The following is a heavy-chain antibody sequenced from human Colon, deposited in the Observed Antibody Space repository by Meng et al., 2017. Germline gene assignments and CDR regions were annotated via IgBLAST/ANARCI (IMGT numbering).Heavy chain of an antibody. CDR1: GASVSSDSHY. CDR3: ARVNGDFDEAWFDP. D-gene: IGHD4-17*01. CDR2: IYYTGNT. Sequence: QVQRPESGPGLGRPPEPLSLTCTVSGASVSSDSHYWSWIRQSSGKGLEWIGYIYYTGNTNYNPSLASRVSMSLDTSKNHFSLHLTSVTAADTAIYYCARVNGDFDEAWFDPWGQGTLVTVSS. J-gene: IGHJ5*02. V-gene: IGHV4-61*03.